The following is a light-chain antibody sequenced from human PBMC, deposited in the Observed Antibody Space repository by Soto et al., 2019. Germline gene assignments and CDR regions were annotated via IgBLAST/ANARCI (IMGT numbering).Light chain of an antibody. CDR1: QGISSY. J-gene: IGKJ1*01. V-gene: IGKV1-8*01. CDR3: QQYYSYPM. CDR2: AAS. Sequence: AIRMTQSPSSLSASTGDSVTITCRASQGISSYLAWYQQKPGKAPKPLIYAASTLQCGVPSRFSGSGSGTDFTLTISCLQSEDFASYFCQQYYSYPMFGQGTMVEIK.